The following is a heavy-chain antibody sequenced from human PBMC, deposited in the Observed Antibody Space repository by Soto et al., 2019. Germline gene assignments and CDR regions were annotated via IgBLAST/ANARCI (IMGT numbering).Heavy chain of an antibody. CDR1: GFTFSSYA. Sequence: EVQLLESGGGLVQPGGSLRLSCAASGFTFSSYAMSWVRQAPGKGLEWVSAISGSGGSTYYADSVKGRFTISRDNSKNTLYLQMNSLRAEDTAVYYCAKRREYYDFWSGWGMDVWGQGTTVTVSS. D-gene: IGHD3-3*01. J-gene: IGHJ6*02. CDR3: AKRREYYDFWSGWGMDV. CDR2: ISGSGGST. V-gene: IGHV3-23*01.